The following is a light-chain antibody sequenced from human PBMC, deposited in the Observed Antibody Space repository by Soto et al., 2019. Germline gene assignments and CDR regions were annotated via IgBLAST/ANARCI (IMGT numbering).Light chain of an antibody. Sequence: EIVLTQSPGTFSLSPGERATLSCRAIHRVSGNSLAWYQQKPGQPPRLLIYGTSRRATGVPDRFSASGSGTDFTLNISRLEAGDFTVYYCQQYGLLPPCTFGQGTKVDIK. CDR1: HRVSGNS. CDR3: QQYGLLPPCT. J-gene: IGKJ1*01. CDR2: GTS. V-gene: IGKV3-20*01.